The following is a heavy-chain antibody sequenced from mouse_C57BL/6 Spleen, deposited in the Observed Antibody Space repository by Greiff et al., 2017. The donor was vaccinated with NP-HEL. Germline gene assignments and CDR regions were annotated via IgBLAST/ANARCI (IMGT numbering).Heavy chain of an antibody. CDR1: GYTFTSYW. CDR3: ARIPYYYGSSYGYFDY. J-gene: IGHJ2*01. Sequence: QVQLQQPGAELVKPGASVKLSCKASGYTFTSYWMHWVKQRPGRGLGWIGRIDPNSGGTKYNEKFKSKATLTVDKPSSTAYMQLSSLTSEDSAVYYCARIPYYYGSSYGYFDYWGQGTTLTVSS. V-gene: IGHV1-72*01. CDR2: IDPNSGGT. D-gene: IGHD1-1*01.